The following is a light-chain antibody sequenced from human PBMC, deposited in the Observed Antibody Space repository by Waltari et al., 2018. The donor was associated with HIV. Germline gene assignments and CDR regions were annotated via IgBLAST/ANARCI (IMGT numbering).Light chain of an antibody. CDR3: QAWDSSVV. CDR1: NLENKY. Sequence: LAQPASVSGSPGQTATITCYGDNLENKYVSWYQQRPGQSPILVIYQDFKRPSGIPERFSGSNSGDTATLTISGTQAMDEADYYCQAWDSSVVFGGGTKLTVL. V-gene: IGLV3-1*01. CDR2: QDF. J-gene: IGLJ2*01.